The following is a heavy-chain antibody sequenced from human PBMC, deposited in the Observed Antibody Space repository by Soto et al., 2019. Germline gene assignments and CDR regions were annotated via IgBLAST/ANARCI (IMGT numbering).Heavy chain of an antibody. V-gene: IGHV4-34*01. D-gene: IGHD2-8*02. CDR3: ARDKITGLFDY. J-gene: IGHJ4*02. CDR2: INHSGST. CDR1: GESFSGYY. Sequence: QVQLQQWGAGLLKPSETLSLTCAVYGESFSGYYWTWIRQPPGTGLEWIGEINHSGSTNYNPSLKSRVTISVDTSKNQFSLKLTSVTAADTAVYYCARDKITGLFDYWGQVTLVTVSS.